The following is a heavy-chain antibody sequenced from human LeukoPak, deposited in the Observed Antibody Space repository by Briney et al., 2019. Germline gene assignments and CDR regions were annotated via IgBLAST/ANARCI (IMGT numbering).Heavy chain of an antibody. D-gene: IGHD5-18*01. Sequence: GGALKLPCAASGFPFNEFWMHLVGQPPGKGLVWVSRIDTGGSTTTYADSLKGRFTISKDNAKNTAYLQINSLRAEDTAVYYCATLHSFGNDYWGQGVLVTVSS. V-gene: IGHV3-74*01. CDR2: IDTGGSTT. CDR1: GFPFNEFW. J-gene: IGHJ4*02. CDR3: ATLHSFGNDY.